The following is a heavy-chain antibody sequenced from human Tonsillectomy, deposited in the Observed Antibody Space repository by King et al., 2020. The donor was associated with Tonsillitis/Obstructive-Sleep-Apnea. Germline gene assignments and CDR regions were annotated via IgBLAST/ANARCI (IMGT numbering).Heavy chain of an antibody. D-gene: IGHD6-6*01. Sequence: VQLVESGGGLLQPGRSLRLSCAASGFTFDDYAMHWVRRAPGKGLEWVSGISWNSGTTGYAESVKGRFTISRDNARNSLYLQMNILRPEDTALYYCAKDMGYSRSSTYAVADDAFDVWRPGTMVTVSS. CDR3: AKDMGYSRSSTYAVADDAFDV. CDR1: GFTFDDYA. V-gene: IGHV3-9*01. CDR2: ISWNSGTT. J-gene: IGHJ3*01.